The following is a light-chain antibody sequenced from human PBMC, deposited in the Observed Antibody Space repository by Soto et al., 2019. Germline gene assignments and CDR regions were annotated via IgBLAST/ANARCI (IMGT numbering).Light chain of an antibody. CDR3: QHYNNWPPWT. CDR1: QSVSSN. J-gene: IGKJ1*01. Sequence: EIVMTQSPATLSVSPGERATLSCRASQSVSSNLAWYQQTPGKAPRLLLYGASTRATGIRPRFRGRASGLDVTLTISRLQSADFAIYYCQHYNNWPPWTVGQGTKVEIK. V-gene: IGKV3-15*01. CDR2: GAS.